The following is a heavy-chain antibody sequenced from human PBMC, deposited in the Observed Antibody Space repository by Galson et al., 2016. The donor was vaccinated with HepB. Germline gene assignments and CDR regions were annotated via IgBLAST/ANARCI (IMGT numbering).Heavy chain of an antibody. V-gene: IGHV1-3*01. CDR1: GYTFSRYP. Sequence: SVKVSCKASGYTFSRYPMHWVRQAPGQSLEWMGWINPGNGNAKYPQKFQGRVTITRDTTASTAYMEFSSLRSEDTAVYYCARNPDSHYYYYYYGLDVWGQGTTVTGSS. CDR2: INPGNGNA. CDR3: ARNPDSHYYYYYYGLDV. J-gene: IGHJ6*02. D-gene: IGHD2-15*01.